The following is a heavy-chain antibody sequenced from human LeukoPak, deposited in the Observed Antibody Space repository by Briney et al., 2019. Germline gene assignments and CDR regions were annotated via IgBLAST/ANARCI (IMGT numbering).Heavy chain of an antibody. J-gene: IGHJ4*02. CDR1: GDSISSGSFQ. CDR3: AREGSGELAATIFDY. V-gene: IGHV4-61*02. CDR2: VYTGGST. D-gene: IGHD1-1*01. Sequence: SETLPLTCTVSGDSISSGSFQWTWIRQPAGKGLEWIGRVYTGGSTNYHPSLKSRVSISVDTSKNQFSLNLRSVTAADTAVYYCAREGSGELAATIFDYWGQGTLVTVSS.